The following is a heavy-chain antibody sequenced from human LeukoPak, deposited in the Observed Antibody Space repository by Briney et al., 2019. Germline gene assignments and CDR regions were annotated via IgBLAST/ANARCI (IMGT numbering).Heavy chain of an antibody. CDR1: GYTFTSYG. V-gene: IGHV1-18*01. D-gene: IGHD2-2*01. J-gene: IGHJ4*02. CDR2: ISAYNGNT. Sequence: ASVKVSCEASGYTFTSYGISWVRQAPGQGLEWMGWISAYNGNTNYAQKLQGRVTMTTDTSTSTAYMELRSLRSDDTAVYYCAAGDIVVVPAALDYWGQGTLVTVSS. CDR3: AAGDIVVVPAALDY.